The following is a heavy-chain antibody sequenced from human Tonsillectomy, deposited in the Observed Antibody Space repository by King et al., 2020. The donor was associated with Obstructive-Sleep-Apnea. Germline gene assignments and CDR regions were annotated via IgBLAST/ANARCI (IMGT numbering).Heavy chain of an antibody. CDR3: AKGGSGWYFDH. V-gene: IGHV3-23*04. CDR1: GFTFSSYG. D-gene: IGHD6-19*01. Sequence: VQLVESGGGLEQPGGSLRLSSAASGFTFSSYGMSWVRQAPGKGLEWVSGISSGGGRTYFADSVKGRITISRDNSKNTFYLQMNSLRAEDTAVYYCAKGGSGWYFDHWGQGTLVTVSS. CDR2: ISSGGGRT. J-gene: IGHJ4*02.